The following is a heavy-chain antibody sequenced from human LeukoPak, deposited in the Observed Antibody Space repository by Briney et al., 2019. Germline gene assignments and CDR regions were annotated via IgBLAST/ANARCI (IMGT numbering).Heavy chain of an antibody. CDR1: GGTFSSYA. CDR3: ARSPGQQLLTGWFDP. Sequence: ASVKVSCKASGGTFSSYAISWVRQAPGQGLEWMGGIIPIFGTANYAQKFQGRVTITADESTSTAYMELSSLRSEDTAVYYCARSPGQQLLTGWFDPWGQGTLVTVSS. D-gene: IGHD6-13*01. V-gene: IGHV1-69*13. CDR2: IIPIFGTA. J-gene: IGHJ5*02.